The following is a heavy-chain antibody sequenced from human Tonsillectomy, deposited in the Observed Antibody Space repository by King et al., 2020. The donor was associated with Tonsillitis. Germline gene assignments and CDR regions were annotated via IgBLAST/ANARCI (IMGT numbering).Heavy chain of an antibody. V-gene: IGHV3-7*03. J-gene: IGHJ4*02. CDR2: IKGDGSRK. CDR1: GFTFTNYW. Sequence: VQLVESGGDLVQPGGSLRLSCAASGFTFTNYWMSWVRQAPGKGLEWVADIKGDGSRKYYVDSVKGRFTISRDNAKNSLYLQMNSLRAEATALYFCARDDGSSPSAFDFWGQGTLVTVSS. CDR3: ARDDGSSPSAFDF. D-gene: IGHD6-13*01.